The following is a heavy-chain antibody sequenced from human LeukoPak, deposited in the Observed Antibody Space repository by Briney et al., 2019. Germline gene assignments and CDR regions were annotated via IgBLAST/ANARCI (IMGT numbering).Heavy chain of an antibody. CDR2: ISPGGNTI. Sequence: PGASLRLSYAASGFTFSDYHMNWIRQAPGKGLEWVSYISPGGNTIYFADSVNGRFTLSRDSARNSLSLQMNSLTAEDTAVYYCAAGRDIAVAGPGGYFDYWGRGTLVTVSS. CDR3: AAGRDIAVAGPGGYFDY. V-gene: IGHV3-11*01. J-gene: IGHJ4*02. CDR1: GFTFSDYH. D-gene: IGHD6-19*01.